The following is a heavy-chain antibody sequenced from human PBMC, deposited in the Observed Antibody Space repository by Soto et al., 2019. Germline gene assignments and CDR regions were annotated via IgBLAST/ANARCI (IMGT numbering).Heavy chain of an antibody. CDR3: ASVRNFDKLFSL. V-gene: IGHV4-34*01. Sequence: SETLSLTCAVYGGSFSNYYWSWIRQPPGKGLEWIGEINQGGSTTYNPSLKSRVTTSLDTSKNQYFLKLNSVTAADTAVYYCASVRNFDKLFSLWGQGTPVTVSS. CDR2: INQGGST. D-gene: IGHD3-9*01. J-gene: IGHJ4*02. CDR1: GGSFSNYY.